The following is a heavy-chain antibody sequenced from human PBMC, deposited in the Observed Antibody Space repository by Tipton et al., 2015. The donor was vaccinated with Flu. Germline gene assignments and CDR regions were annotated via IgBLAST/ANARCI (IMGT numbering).Heavy chain of an antibody. V-gene: IGHV3-30-3*01. CDR3: ARDLKPYYYEPYYFDY. J-gene: IGHJ4*02. Sequence: SLRLSCAASGFTFSSYAMHWVRQAPGKGLEWVAVISYDGSNKYYADSVKGRFTISRDNSKNTLYLQMNSLRAEDTAVYYCARDLKPYYYEPYYFDYWGQGTLVTVSS. CDR2: ISYDGSNK. D-gene: IGHD3-22*01. CDR1: GFTFSSYA.